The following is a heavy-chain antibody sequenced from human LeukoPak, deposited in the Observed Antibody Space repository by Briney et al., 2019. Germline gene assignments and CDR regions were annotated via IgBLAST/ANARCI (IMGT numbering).Heavy chain of an antibody. V-gene: IGHV3-23*01. CDR3: AKDRAVAGTFDY. CDR2: ISGSGGST. D-gene: IGHD6-19*01. CDR1: GFTFSSYA. Sequence: GGSLRLSCAASGFTFSSYAMSWVRQAPRKGLEWVSAISGSGGSTYYADSVKGRFTISRDNSKNTLYLQMNRLRAEDTAVYYCAKDRAVAGTFDYWGQGTLVTVSS. J-gene: IGHJ4*02.